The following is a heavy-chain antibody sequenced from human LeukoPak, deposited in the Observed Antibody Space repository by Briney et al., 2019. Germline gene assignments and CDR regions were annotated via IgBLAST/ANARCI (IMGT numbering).Heavy chain of an antibody. J-gene: IGHJ5*02. Sequence: PSETLSLTRTVSGGSISSNNHYWGWIRQPPGKGLEWIGSMYYSGSSYYNPSLKSRLTISVDTSKNQFSLKLNSVTAADAAVYYCARHYYDRSGYLWFDPWGQGTLVTVSS. V-gene: IGHV4-39*01. CDR2: MYYSGSS. D-gene: IGHD3-22*01. CDR1: GGSISSNNHY. CDR3: ARHYYDRSGYLWFDP.